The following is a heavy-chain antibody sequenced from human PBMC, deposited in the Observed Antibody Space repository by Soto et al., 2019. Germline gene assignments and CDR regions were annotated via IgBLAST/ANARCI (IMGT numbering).Heavy chain of an antibody. Sequence: GESLKISCKGSGYSFTSYWIGWVRQMPGKGLEWMGIIYPCDSDTRYSPSFQGQVTISADKSISTAYLQWSSLKASDTAMYYCARQDTAVVSGMDVWGQGTTVTVYS. V-gene: IGHV5-51*01. J-gene: IGHJ6*02. CDR3: ARQDTAVVSGMDV. CDR2: IYPCDSDT. D-gene: IGHD5-18*01. CDR1: GYSFTSYW.